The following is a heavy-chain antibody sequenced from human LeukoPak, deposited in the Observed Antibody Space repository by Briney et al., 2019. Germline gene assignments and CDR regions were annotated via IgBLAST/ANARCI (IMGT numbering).Heavy chain of an antibody. CDR1: GFTFSTYS. J-gene: IGHJ3*02. CDR3: AREGMGRRAFDI. Sequence: GSLRLSCAASGFTFSTYSMNWVRQAQGKGLEWVSSISSSSSYIYYADSVKGRFTISRDNAKNSLYLHMNSLRAEDTAVCYCAREGMGRRAFDIWGQGTMVTVSS. V-gene: IGHV3-21*01. CDR2: ISSSSSYI. D-gene: IGHD3-10*01.